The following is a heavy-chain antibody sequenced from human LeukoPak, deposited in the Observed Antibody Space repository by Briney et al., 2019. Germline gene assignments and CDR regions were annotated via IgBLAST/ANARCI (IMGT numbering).Heavy chain of an antibody. D-gene: IGHD3-22*01. Sequence: GRSLTLSCAASGFTFSSYGMHWVRQAPGKGLEWVAVIWYDGSNKYYVDSVKGRFTISRDNSKNTLYLQMNSLRAEDTAVYYCANFHDSSGEDAFYGWSQGRMVTV. CDR2: IWYDGSNK. CDR3: ANFHDSSGEDAFYG. CDR1: GFTFSSYG. J-gene: IGHJ3*01. V-gene: IGHV3-33*06.